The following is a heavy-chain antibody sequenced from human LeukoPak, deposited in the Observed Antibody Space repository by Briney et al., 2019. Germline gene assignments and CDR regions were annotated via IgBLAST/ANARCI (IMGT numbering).Heavy chain of an antibody. CDR1: GYTFTGYY. CDR2: INPNSGGT. D-gene: IGHD2-21*01. J-gene: IGHJ4*02. CDR3: ARDLSGVVVILY. Sequence: GASVKVSCKASGYTFTGYYMRWVRQAPGQGLEWMGWINPNSGGTNYAQKFQGRVTMTRDTSISTAYMELSRLRSDDTAVYYCARDLSGVVVILYWGQGTLVTVSS. V-gene: IGHV1-2*02.